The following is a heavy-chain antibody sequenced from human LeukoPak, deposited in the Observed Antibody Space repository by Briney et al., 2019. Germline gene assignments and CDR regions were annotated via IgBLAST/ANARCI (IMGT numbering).Heavy chain of an antibody. CDR1: GGSFSGYY. CDR3: ARRIAAFDY. Sequence: SETLSLTCAVYGGSFSGYYWSWIRQPPGKGLEWIGEINHSGSTNYNPSLKSRVTISADTSKNQFSLKLSSVTAADTAVYYCARRIAAFDYWGQGTLVTVSS. D-gene: IGHD6-6*01. CDR2: INHSGST. J-gene: IGHJ4*02. V-gene: IGHV4-34*01.